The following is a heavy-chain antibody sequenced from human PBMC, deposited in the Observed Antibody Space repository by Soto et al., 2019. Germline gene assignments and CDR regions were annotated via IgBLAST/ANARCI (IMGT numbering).Heavy chain of an antibody. CDR2: MYHSGST. CDR3: AAPYYYISSPQGVGTFNI. V-gene: IGHV4-31*03. D-gene: IGHD3-9*01. J-gene: IGHJ3*02. Sequence: QVQLQESGPGLVKPSQTLSLTCTVSGGSISSGDYYWSWIRQHPGKGLEWIGYMYHSGSTYYNPPLKSRVTISVDPSKTPFSLKLSSVTAADTAVYYCAAPYYYISSPQGVGTFNIWGQGTMVTVSS. CDR1: GGSISSGDYY.